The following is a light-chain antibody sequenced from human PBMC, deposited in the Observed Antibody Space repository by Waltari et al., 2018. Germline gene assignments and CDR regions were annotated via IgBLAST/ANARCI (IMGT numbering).Light chain of an antibody. CDR3: CSFAGSHTEI. J-gene: IGLJ2*01. Sequence: QSALTQPRSVSGSPGQSVTISCTKPINYVSWYQQHPGKAPKLIIYYDNKRPSGVPDRFSGSQSGNTASLTISGLQTEDEADYYCCSFAGSHTEIVDGGTKLTVL. CDR2: YDN. CDR1: INY. V-gene: IGLV2-11*01.